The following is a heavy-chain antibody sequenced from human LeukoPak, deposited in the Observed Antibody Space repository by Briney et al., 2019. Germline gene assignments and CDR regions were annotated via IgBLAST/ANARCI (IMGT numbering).Heavy chain of an antibody. CDR2: IGGSSSYI. CDR1: GFTFNDYN. Sequence: TGGSLRLSCAASGFTFNDYNLNWVRQAPGKGLEWVSSIGGSSSYIYYADSVKGRFTISRDNANNSLYLQMNSLRAEDTAIYYCARVNSGWFDPWGQGTRVTVSS. D-gene: IGHD3-10*01. J-gene: IGHJ5*02. V-gene: IGHV3-21*01. CDR3: ARVNSGWFDP.